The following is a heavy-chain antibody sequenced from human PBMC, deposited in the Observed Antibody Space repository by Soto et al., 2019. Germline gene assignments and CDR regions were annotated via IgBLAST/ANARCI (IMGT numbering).Heavy chain of an antibody. V-gene: IGHV4-59*01. CDR1: GGSISSYY. Sequence: PSETLSLTCTVSGGSISSYYWSWIRQPPGKGLEWIGYIYYSGSTNYNPSLKSRVTISVDTSKNQFSLKLSSVTAADTAVYYCARRGEYYDFWSGPRDYYYYYYMDVWGKGTTVTVSS. CDR2: IYYSGST. J-gene: IGHJ6*03. D-gene: IGHD3-3*01. CDR3: ARRGEYYDFWSGPRDYYYYYYMDV.